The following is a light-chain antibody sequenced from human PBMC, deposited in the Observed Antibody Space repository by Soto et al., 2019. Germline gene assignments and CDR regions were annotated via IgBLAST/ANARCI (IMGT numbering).Light chain of an antibody. CDR1: SSDVGGYNY. CDR2: EVS. Sequence: QSALAQPPSASGSPGQSVTISCTGTSSDVGGYNYVSWYQQHPGKAPILLIFEVSKRPSGVPDRFSGSKSGNTASLTVSGLQAEDEADYYCCSYAGTNNLVFGGGTKLTVL. J-gene: IGLJ2*01. CDR3: CSYAGTNNLV. V-gene: IGLV2-8*01.